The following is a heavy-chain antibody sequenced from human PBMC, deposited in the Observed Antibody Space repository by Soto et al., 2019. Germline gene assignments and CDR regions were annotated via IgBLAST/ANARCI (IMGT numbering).Heavy chain of an antibody. Sequence: QVQLQESGPGLVKPSQTLSLTCTVSGGSISTGGYYWTWIRQHPGKGLEWIGYIYYSGSTYYNPSLKRRVTISVDTSKNQSSLKLSSVTAADTAVYYFARGLSVTLFDNWGQGTLVTVSS. J-gene: IGHJ4*02. D-gene: IGHD4-17*01. CDR2: IYYSGST. V-gene: IGHV4-31*03. CDR3: ARGLSVTLFDN. CDR1: GGSISTGGYY.